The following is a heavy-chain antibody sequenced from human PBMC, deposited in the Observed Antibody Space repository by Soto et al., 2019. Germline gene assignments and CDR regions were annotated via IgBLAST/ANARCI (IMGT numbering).Heavy chain of an antibody. Sequence: LGESLKISCRGSGYSFTNYWIGWVRQMPGKGPEWMGIIYPGDSNTRYSPSFQGQVTISADKSISTAYLQWSSLKASDTAIYYCARLAGGNYYYGMDFWGPGTTVTVSS. CDR1: GYSFTNYW. J-gene: IGHJ6*02. D-gene: IGHD3-16*01. V-gene: IGHV5-51*01. CDR2: IYPGDSNT. CDR3: ARLAGGNYYYGMDF.